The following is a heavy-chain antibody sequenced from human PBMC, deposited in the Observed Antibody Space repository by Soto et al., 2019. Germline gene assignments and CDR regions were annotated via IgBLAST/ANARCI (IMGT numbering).Heavy chain of an antibody. CDR2: IYYSGST. CDR3: ARPSSSSRYYQYYFDY. CDR1: GGSISSSSYY. Sequence: QLQLQESGPGLVKPSETLSLTCIVSGGSISSSSYYWGWIRQPPGKGLEWIGSIYYSGSTYYNPSLKSRVTISVDKSQNQYALKLSSVTAADTAVYYCARPSSSSRYYQYYFDYWGQGTLVTVSS. J-gene: IGHJ4*02. V-gene: IGHV4-39*01. D-gene: IGHD3-22*01.